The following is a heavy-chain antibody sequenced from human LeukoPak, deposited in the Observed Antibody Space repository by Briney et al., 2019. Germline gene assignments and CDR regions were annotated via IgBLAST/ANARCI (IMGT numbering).Heavy chain of an antibody. CDR3: AKRGGLSSLFDP. CDR2: IRYDGSNK. J-gene: IGHJ5*02. CDR1: GFTFSSYG. D-gene: IGHD2-15*01. V-gene: IGHV3-30*02. Sequence: GGSLRLSCAASGFTFSSYGMHWVRQAPGKGLEWVAFIRYDGSNKYYADSVKGRFTISRDNSKNTLYLQMNSLRAEDTAVYYCAKRGGLSSLFDPWGQGTLDTVP.